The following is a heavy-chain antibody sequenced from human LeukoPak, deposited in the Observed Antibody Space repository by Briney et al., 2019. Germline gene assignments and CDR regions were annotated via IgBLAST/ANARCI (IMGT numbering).Heavy chain of an antibody. CDR1: GGSISSSSYY. D-gene: IGHD1-7*01. CDR3: ARLRTTHDAFDI. Sequence: SETLSLTCTVSGGSISSSSYYWDWIRQPPGERLEWIGSIYYSGGTYYNPSLKSRVTISVDTSKNRFSLELSSVTAADTAVYYCARLRTTHDAFDIWGQGTMVTVSS. J-gene: IGHJ3*02. V-gene: IGHV4-39*01. CDR2: IYYSGGT.